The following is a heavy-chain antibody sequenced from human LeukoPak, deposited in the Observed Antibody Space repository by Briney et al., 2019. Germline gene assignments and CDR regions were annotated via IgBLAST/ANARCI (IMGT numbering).Heavy chain of an antibody. CDR2: ISSSSGTI. CDR1: GFTFSSYS. D-gene: IGHD3-22*01. Sequence: GGSLRLSCAASGFTFSSYSMNWVRQAPGKGLEWVSYISSSSGTIYYADSVKGRFTLSRDNAENSLYLQMNSLRDEDTAVYYCARDLNLYDSSGYYPRWGQGTLVTVSS. V-gene: IGHV3-48*02. J-gene: IGHJ4*02. CDR3: ARDLNLYDSSGYYPR.